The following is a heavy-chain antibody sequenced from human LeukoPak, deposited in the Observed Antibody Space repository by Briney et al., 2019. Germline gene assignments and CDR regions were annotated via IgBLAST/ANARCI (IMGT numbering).Heavy chain of an antibody. CDR2: IRSDGSIK. CDR3: TNSYRWYFDY. CDR1: GFTFSSYG. J-gene: IGHJ4*02. D-gene: IGHD6-13*01. V-gene: IGHV3-30*02. Sequence: GGSLRLSCAASGFTFSSYGMHWVRQAPGKGLEWVAFIRSDGSIKYYTESLKGRFTISRDNSKNTLYLQINSLRPEDTAVYYCTNSYRWYFDYWGQGTLVTVSS.